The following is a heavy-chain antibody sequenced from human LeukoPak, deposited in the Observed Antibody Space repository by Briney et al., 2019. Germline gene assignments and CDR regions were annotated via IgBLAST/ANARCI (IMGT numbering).Heavy chain of an antibody. Sequence: GGSLRLSCAASGFTFSDYWMHWVRQAPGKGLVGVSRINSDGRITNYADSVKGRFTISRDNAKNTLYLQMNSLRAEDTAVYYCAKDSSLRNPTYWGQGTLVTVSS. D-gene: IGHD6-13*01. CDR1: GFTFSDYW. J-gene: IGHJ4*02. CDR2: INSDGRIT. CDR3: AKDSSLRNPTY. V-gene: IGHV3-74*01.